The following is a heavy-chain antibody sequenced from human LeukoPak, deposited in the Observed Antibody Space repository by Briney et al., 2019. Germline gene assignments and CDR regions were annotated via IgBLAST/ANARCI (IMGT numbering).Heavy chain of an antibody. V-gene: IGHV3-7*01. CDR3: ARIGGSGTYWDY. D-gene: IGHD3-10*01. Sequence: GGSLRLSCAASGFTFSDYWMSWVRQAPGKGLEWVANIKYHGSDEHYVDSVRGRFTISRDNAKNSLFLQMNSLRAEDTAVYYCARIGGSGTYWDYWGQGTLVTVSS. CDR2: IKYHGSDE. J-gene: IGHJ4*02. CDR1: GFTFSDYW.